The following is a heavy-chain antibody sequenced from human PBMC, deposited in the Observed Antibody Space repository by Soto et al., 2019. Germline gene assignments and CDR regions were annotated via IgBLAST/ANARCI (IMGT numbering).Heavy chain of an antibody. J-gene: IGHJ3*02. CDR1: GGSISSYY. D-gene: IGHD3-22*01. V-gene: IGHV4-59*01. CDR2: IYYSGST. CDR3: ARASITMIVVVTPGAFDI. Sequence: PSETLSLTCTVSGGSISSYYWSWIRQPPGKGLEWIGYIYYSGSTNYNPSLKSRVTISVDTSKNQFSLKLSSVTAADTAVYYCARASITMIVVVTPGAFDIWGQGTMVTVSS.